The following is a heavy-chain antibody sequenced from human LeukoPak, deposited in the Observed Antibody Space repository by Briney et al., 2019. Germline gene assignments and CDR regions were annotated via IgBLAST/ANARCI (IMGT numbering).Heavy chain of an antibody. Sequence: SETLSLTRTVSGGSLSSSSYYSGWIRQPPGKGLGWIGRIYYSGKSSYNPSLKGRVTISVDTTKNQSSLKLSSVTAADTAVYYCAACKEYTISWYVGHSRVRFDPWGQGTLVTVSS. CDR3: AACKEYTISWYVGHSRVRFDP. CDR2: IYYSGKS. D-gene: IGHD6-13*01. CDR1: GGSLSSSSYY. V-gene: IGHV4-39*01. J-gene: IGHJ5*02.